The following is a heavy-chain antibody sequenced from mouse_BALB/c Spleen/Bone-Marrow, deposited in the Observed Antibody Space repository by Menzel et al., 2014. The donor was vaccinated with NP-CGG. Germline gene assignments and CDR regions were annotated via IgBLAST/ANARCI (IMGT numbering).Heavy chain of an antibody. J-gene: IGHJ3*01. CDR1: GYTFTSYW. CDR3: ARYGGYFPWFAY. CDR2: IDPSDSYT. V-gene: IGHV1-69*02. D-gene: IGHD2-3*01. Sequence: QVQLQQPGAELVKPGASVKLFCKASGYTFTSYWMHWVKQRPGQGLEWIGEIDPSDSYTNYNQKFKGKATLTVDKSSSTAYMQLSSLTSEDSAVYYCARYGGYFPWFAYWGQGTLVTVSA.